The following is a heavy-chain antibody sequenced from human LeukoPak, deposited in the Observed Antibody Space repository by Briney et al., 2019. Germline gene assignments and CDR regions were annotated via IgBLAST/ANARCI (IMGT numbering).Heavy chain of an antibody. CDR3: AKDHGGSGWP. Sequence: GGSLRLSCAPSRFTLSSYGMRWVRHAPGKGVVWVAVISYDGNNKYYADSVKGRFTISRDNSKNSLYLQMNSLRAEDTAVYYCAKDHGGSGWPWGQGTLVTVSS. V-gene: IGHV3-30*18. D-gene: IGHD6-19*01. J-gene: IGHJ5*02. CDR1: RFTLSSYG. CDR2: ISYDGNNK.